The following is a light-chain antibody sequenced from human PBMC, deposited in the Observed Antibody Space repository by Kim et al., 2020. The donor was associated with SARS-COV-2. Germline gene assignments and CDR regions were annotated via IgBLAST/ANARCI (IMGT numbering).Light chain of an antibody. CDR2: AAS. CDR1: QGIGSY. CDR3: QNYNSAPFT. Sequence: ASIGDRVTSTCRASQGIGSYLAWHQQIPGKAPRLLIFAASTLQSGVPSRFSGSGTGTEFTLTISSLQPEDVAFYYCQNYNSAPFTFGPGTRVDIK. V-gene: IGKV1-27*01. J-gene: IGKJ3*01.